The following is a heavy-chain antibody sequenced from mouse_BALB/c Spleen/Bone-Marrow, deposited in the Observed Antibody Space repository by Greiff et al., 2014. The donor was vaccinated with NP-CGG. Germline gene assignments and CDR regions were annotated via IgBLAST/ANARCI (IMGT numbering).Heavy chain of an antibody. CDR1: VYTFTYYT. CDR3: VRENYDYDRDAMDY. Sequence: QVQLQQSAAELARPGASVKMSCKTSVYTFTYYTMHWVKQRPGQGLEWIGYINPSSGYTDYNQKFKGKTTLTTDKSSSTAYMQLSSLTSEDSAVYYCVRENYDYDRDAMDYWGQGTSVTVSS. CDR2: INPSSGYT. J-gene: IGHJ4*01. V-gene: IGHV1-4*02. D-gene: IGHD2-4*01.